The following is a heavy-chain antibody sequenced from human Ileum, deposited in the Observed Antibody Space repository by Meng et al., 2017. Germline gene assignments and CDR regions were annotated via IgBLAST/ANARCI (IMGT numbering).Heavy chain of an antibody. J-gene: IGHJ3*02. CDR3: ARVEGVGDAFDI. Sequence: QVQLQESGPRLVKPSQTLSLTCTVSGGSISSGCYYWSWIRQHPGKGLEWIGYIYYSGSTYYNPSLKSLVTISVDTSKNQFSLKLSSVTAADTAVYYCARVEGVGDAFDIWGQGTMVTVSS. V-gene: IGHV4-31*01. D-gene: IGHD2-15*01. CDR1: GGSISSGCYY. CDR2: IYYSGST.